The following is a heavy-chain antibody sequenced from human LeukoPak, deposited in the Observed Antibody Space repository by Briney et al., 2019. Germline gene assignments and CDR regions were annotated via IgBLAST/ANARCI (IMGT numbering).Heavy chain of an antibody. D-gene: IGHD2-15*01. CDR3: ARDLEDIVVVVAARRGYYYGMDV. J-gene: IGHJ6*02. Sequence: GGSLRLSCAASGFTFSSYAMHWVRQAPGKGLEWVAVISYDGSNKYYADSVKGRFTISRDNSKNTLYLQMNSLRAEDTAVYYCARDLEDIVVVVAARRGYYYGMDVWGQGTTVTVSS. CDR1: GFTFSSYA. CDR2: ISYDGSNK. V-gene: IGHV3-30*04.